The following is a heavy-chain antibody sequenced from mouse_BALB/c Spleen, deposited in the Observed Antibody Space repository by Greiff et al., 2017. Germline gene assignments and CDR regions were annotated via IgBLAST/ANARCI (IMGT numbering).Heavy chain of an antibody. CDR2: ISYSGST. D-gene: IGHD1-1*01. CDR1: GYSITSDYA. J-gene: IGHJ3*01. CDR3: ARSSPYYGSSPFAY. V-gene: IGHV3-2*02. Sequence: EVHLVESGPGLVKPSQSLSLTCTVTGYSITSDYAWNWIRQFPGNKLEWMGYISYSGSTSYNPSLKSRISITRDTSKNQFFLQLNSVTTEDTATYYCARSSPYYGSSPFAYWGQGTLVTVSA.